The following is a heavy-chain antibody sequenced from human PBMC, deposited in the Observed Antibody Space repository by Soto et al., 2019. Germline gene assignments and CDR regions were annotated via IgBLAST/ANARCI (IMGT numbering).Heavy chain of an antibody. CDR3: AREVQVHTPAFVY. V-gene: IGHV1-69*19. CDR1: GGTFNTYA. CDR2: ISPMFGAA. D-gene: IGHD3-10*01. Sequence: QVQLVQSGAEMKKPGSSVKVSCQSSGGTFNTYAMNWVRQAPGQGPEWMGDISPMFGAANYAPKFQGRVTITADESTGTSYMQLSSLPSEDTARYFCAREVQVHTPAFVYWGQGTLVTVSS. J-gene: IGHJ4*02.